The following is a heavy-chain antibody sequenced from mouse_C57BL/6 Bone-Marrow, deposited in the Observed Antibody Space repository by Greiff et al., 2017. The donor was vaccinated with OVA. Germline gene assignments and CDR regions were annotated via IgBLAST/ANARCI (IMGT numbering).Heavy chain of an antibody. J-gene: IGHJ4*01. Sequence: QVQLKQPGAELVMPGASVKLSCKASGYIFTSYWMHWVKQRPGQGLEWIGEIDPSGSYTNYNQKFKGKSTLTVDKSSSTAYMQLSSLTSEDSAVYYCARIGYSSEYYAMDYWGQGTSVTVSS. D-gene: IGHD1-1*01. V-gene: IGHV1-69*01. CDR1: GYIFTSYW. CDR3: ARIGYSSEYYAMDY. CDR2: IDPSGSYT.